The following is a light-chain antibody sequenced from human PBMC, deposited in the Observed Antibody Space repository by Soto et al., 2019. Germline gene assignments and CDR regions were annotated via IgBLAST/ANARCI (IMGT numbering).Light chain of an antibody. CDR3: QQSYSTPLFA. Sequence: DIQMTQSPSSLSASVGDRVTITCRASQSISSYLNWYQQKPGKAPKLLIYAASSLQSGVPSRFSGSGSGTDFTLTISSLQPEDFATYYCQQSYSTPLFAFGPG. CDR2: AAS. V-gene: IGKV1-39*01. CDR1: QSISSY. J-gene: IGKJ3*01.